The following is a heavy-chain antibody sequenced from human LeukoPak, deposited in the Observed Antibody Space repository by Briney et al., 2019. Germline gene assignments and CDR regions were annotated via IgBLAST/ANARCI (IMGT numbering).Heavy chain of an antibody. CDR3: AKNARSTLFLQGSYYYHYMDV. D-gene: IGHD3-22*01. CDR2: ISGSGRST. J-gene: IGHJ6*03. CDR1: GFRFNRYG. V-gene: IGHV3-23*01. Sequence: PGGSLRLSCAASGFRFNRYGMTWVRLAPGKGLEWVSAISGSGRSTYYADSVKGRFTISRGNSKNTLYLQMNSLRAEDTAVYYCAKNARSTLFLQGSYYYHYMDVWGKGTTVTISS.